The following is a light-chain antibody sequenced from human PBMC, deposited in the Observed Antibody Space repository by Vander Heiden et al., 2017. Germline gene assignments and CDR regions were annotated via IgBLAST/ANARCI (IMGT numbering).Light chain of an antibody. CDR1: SSNIGSYT. V-gene: IGLV1-44*01. CDR3: AAWDDTLNGVV. J-gene: IGLJ2*01. CDR2: TNN. Sequence: QSVLTQPRSASRPPGQRVTISCSGSSSNIGSYTVNWYQQLPGTGPKLLIYTNNQRPSGVPDRFSGSKSGTSASLAISGLQSEDEADYHCAAWDDTLNGVVFGGGTKLSVL.